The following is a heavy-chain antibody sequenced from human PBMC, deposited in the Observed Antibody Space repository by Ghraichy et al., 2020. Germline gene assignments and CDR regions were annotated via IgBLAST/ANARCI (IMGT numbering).Heavy chain of an antibody. D-gene: IGHD3-9*01. V-gene: IGHV3-23*01. CDR2: ISSSGANI. CDR3: AKDTNYDLLIGYYNYFDY. CDR1: RFTFNSFA. Sequence: WGSLRLSCAASRFTFNSFAMSWVRQAPGKGLEWVSTISSSGANIYYADAVKGRFTVSRDNSKNTLYLQMNTLRAEDTAVYYCAKDTNYDLLIGYYNYFDYWGQGVLVTVSS. J-gene: IGHJ4*02.